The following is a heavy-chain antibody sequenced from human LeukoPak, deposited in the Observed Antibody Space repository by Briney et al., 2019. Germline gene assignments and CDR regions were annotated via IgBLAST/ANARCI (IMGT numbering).Heavy chain of an antibody. V-gene: IGHV3-21*01. D-gene: IGHD3-9*01. J-gene: IGHJ4*02. CDR2: ISSSSSYI. CDR3: ARDDYDILTGYFYYFDY. Sequence: GGSLRLSCAASGFTFSSYSMNWVRQAPGKGLEWVSSISSSSSYIYYADSVKGRFTISRDNAKNSLYLQMNSLRADDTAVYYCARDDYDILTGYFYYFDYWGQGTLVTVSS. CDR1: GFTFSSYS.